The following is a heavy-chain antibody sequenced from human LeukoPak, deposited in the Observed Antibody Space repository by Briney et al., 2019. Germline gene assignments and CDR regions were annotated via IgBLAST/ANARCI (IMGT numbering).Heavy chain of an antibody. Sequence: HPGGSLRLSCKVSGFTVSSNYMSWVRQAPGKGLEWVSVIYSGGSTYYADSVKGRFTISRDNSKNTLNLQMNSLRADDTAVYYCARSIDYWGQGTLVTVSS. CDR2: IYSGGST. V-gene: IGHV3-53*01. CDR3: ARSIDY. J-gene: IGHJ4*02. CDR1: GFTVSSNY. D-gene: IGHD6-6*01.